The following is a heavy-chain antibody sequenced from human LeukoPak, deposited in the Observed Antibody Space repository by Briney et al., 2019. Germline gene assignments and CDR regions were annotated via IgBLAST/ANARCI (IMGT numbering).Heavy chain of an antibody. CDR1: GGSISGYY. Sequence: SETPSLTCTVSGGSISGYYWSWIRQPPGKGLEWIGYIYTTGTTNYNPSLKSRVTISVDTSKNQFSLKLNSVTAADTAVYYCARHGGYSSSAAYWGQGALVTVSS. CDR2: IYTTGTT. J-gene: IGHJ4*02. V-gene: IGHV4-4*09. CDR3: ARHGGYSSSAAY. D-gene: IGHD6-6*01.